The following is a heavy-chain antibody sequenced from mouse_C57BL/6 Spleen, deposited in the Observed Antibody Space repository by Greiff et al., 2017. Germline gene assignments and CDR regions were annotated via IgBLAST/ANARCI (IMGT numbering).Heavy chain of an antibody. J-gene: IGHJ3*01. V-gene: IGHV1-22*01. D-gene: IGHD2-14*01. CDR2: INPNNGGP. CDR3: AKEYDAWFAY. Sequence: VQLQQSGPELVKPGASVKMSCKASGYTFTDYNLHWVKQSHGKSLAWIGYINPNNGGPSYHQKFKGKGTLAVNKSASTAYMERRSLTSEDSAVYYCAKEYDAWFAYWGQGTLVTVAA. CDR1: GYTFTDYN.